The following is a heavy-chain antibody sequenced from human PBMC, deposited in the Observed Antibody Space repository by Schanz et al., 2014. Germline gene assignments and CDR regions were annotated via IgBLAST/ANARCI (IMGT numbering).Heavy chain of an antibody. Sequence: QVQLVQSGAEVKKPGASVRLSCEASGYTFTSYDINWVRQAPGQGLEWMGWMNPNSGNTGYAQRFQGRVTMTRNTSITTAYLELSSLRSGDTAVYFCARGPSTGAFDIWGQGTMVTVSS. J-gene: IGHJ3*02. CDR1: GYTFTSYD. V-gene: IGHV1-8*02. CDR2: MNPNSGNT. CDR3: ARGPSTGAFDI.